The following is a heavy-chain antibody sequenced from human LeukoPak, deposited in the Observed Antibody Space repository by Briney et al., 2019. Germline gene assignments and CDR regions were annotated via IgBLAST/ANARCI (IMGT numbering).Heavy chain of an antibody. CDR2: IFFYSGDT. Sequence: ASVKVSCKASGYTTNTYGYSWVRQAPGQGLGWIGWIFFYSGDTKYADKFQGRVTMTRDTSTTTAYMELRSLRSDDTAVYFCTNVAKGRCFLYMDVWGKGATVTVS. CDR3: TNVAKGRCFLYMDV. D-gene: IGHD2-15*01. CDR1: GYTTNTYG. V-gene: IGHV1-18*01. J-gene: IGHJ6*03.